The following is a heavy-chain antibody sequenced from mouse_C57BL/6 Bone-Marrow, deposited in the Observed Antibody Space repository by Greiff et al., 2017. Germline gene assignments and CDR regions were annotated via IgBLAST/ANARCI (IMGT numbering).Heavy chain of an antibody. Sequence: QVQLQQSGAELVKPGASVKLSCKASGYTFTEYTIHWVKQRSGQGLEWIGWFYPGSGSIKYNEKFKDKATLTADKSSSTVYMELSRLTSEDSAVYFCARHEGGPNYYGISYGFAYWGQGTLVTVSA. V-gene: IGHV1-62-2*01. J-gene: IGHJ3*01. CDR2: FYPGSGSI. CDR3: ARHEGGPNYYGISYGFAY. D-gene: IGHD1-1*01. CDR1: GYTFTEYT.